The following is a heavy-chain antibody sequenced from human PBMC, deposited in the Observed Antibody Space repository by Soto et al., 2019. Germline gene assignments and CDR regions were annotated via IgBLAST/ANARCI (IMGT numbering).Heavy chain of an antibody. D-gene: IGHD2-15*01. J-gene: IGHJ4*02. CDR3: VKLSGTRCYVPLDS. V-gene: IGHV3-23*01. Sequence: EVQLLESGGGLVQPGGSLRLSCAASGFTFSTYAMSWVRQAPGKGLEWVSAIAGDSATAYYTNSVKGRFTISRDNSKNPLDLQVNSLRAEDTAVYYCVKLSGTRCYVPLDSWGQGTLVTVSS. CDR2: IAGDSATA. CDR1: GFTFSTYA.